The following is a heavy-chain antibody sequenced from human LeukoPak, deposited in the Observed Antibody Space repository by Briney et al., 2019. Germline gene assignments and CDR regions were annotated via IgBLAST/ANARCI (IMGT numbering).Heavy chain of an antibody. J-gene: IGHJ4*02. CDR2: ISAYNGNT. CDR3: ARGGYDILTGYYALDY. CDR1: GYTFTSYG. V-gene: IGHV1-18*01. Sequence: ASVKVSCKASGYTFTSYGISWVRQAPGQGLEWMGWISAYNGNTNYAQKLQGRVTMTTDTSTSTAYMELRSLRSDDTAVYYCARGGYDILTGYYALDYRGQGTLVTVSS. D-gene: IGHD3-9*01.